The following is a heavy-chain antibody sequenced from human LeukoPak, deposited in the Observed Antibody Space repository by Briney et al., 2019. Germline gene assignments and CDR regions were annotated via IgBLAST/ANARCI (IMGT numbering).Heavy chain of an antibody. V-gene: IGHV3-30*18. Sequence: SGGSLRLSCAASGFTFSSYGMYWVRQAPGKGLECVALMSYDGSNQYYPESVKGRFTISRDNSKNTLYLQMNSLRAEDTAVYYCAKAMYYYGSGSYSGYYYGMDVWGQGTTVTVSS. D-gene: IGHD3-10*01. J-gene: IGHJ6*02. CDR1: GFTFSSYG. CDR3: AKAMYYYGSGSYSGYYYGMDV. CDR2: MSYDGSNQ.